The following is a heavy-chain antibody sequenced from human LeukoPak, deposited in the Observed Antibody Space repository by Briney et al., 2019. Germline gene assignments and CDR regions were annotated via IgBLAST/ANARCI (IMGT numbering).Heavy chain of an antibody. CDR3: ARGECSGGSCYAHRWFDP. V-gene: IGHV1-8*01. CDR2: MNPNSGNT. CDR1: GYTFTSYD. J-gene: IGHJ5*02. D-gene: IGHD2-15*01. Sequence: ASVKVSCXASGYTFTSYDINWVRQATGQGLEWMGWMNPNSGNTGYAQTFQGRVTMTRNTSISTAYMELSSLRSEDTAVYYCARGECSGGSCYAHRWFDPWGQGTLVTVSS.